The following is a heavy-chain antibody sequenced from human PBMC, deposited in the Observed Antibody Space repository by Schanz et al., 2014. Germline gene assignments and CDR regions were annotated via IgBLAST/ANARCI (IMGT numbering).Heavy chain of an antibody. CDR3: ARAKANTAGTPMNWFDP. CDR2: IQHDGSRT. J-gene: IGHJ5*02. CDR1: GFIFSNHG. V-gene: IGHV3-30*02. D-gene: IGHD3-10*01. Sequence: QAELVESGGGVVQPGGSLRLSCEASGFIFSNHGMNWVRQAPGKGLEWVAFIQHDGSRTYYTASLKGRVTISRDNSQNTVYVQMNSLRVEDTALYYCARAKANTAGTPMNWFDPWGQGTLVTVSS.